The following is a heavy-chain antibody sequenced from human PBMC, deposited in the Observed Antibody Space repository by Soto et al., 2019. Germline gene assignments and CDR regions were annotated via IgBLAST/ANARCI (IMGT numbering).Heavy chain of an antibody. D-gene: IGHD3-3*01. CDR3: ASYGRFLEWLPHRFDY. CDR1: GFTFSSYA. CDR2: ISGSGGST. V-gene: IGHV3-23*01. Sequence: GGSLRLSCAASGFTFSSYAMSWVRQAPGKGLEWVSAISGSGGSTYYADSVKGRFTISRDNSKNTLYLQMNSLRAEDTAVYYCASYGRFLEWLPHRFDYWGQGTLVTVSS. J-gene: IGHJ4*02.